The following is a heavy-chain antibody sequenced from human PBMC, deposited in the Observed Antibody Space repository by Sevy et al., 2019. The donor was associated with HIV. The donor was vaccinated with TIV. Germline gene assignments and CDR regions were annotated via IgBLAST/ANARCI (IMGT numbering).Heavy chain of an antibody. Sequence: GGSLRLSCAASGFTFSSYSMNWVRQAPGKGLEWVSSISSSSSYIYYADSVKGRFTISRDNAKNSLYLQMNSLRAEDTAVYYWARDSKVEFTMVRGVIKVTNYYYGMDVWGQGTTVTVSS. J-gene: IGHJ6*02. D-gene: IGHD3-10*01. CDR1: GFTFSSYS. CDR2: ISSSSSYI. V-gene: IGHV3-21*01. CDR3: ARDSKVEFTMVRGVIKVTNYYYGMDV.